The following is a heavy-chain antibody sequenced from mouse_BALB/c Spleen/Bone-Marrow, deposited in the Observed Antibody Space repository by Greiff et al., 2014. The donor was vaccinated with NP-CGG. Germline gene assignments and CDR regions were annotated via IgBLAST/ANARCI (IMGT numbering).Heavy chain of an antibody. J-gene: IGHJ2*01. CDR2: ISSGSSTI. CDR1: GSTFSSFG. D-gene: IGHD1-1*01. Sequence: EVKLVESGGGLVQPGGSRKLSCAASGSTFSSFGMHWVRQAPEEGLEWVAYISSGSSTIYYADTVKSRFTISRDNPKNTLFLQMTSLRSEDTAMYYCARLRRYYGYFDYWGQGTTLTVSS. CDR3: ARLRRYYGYFDY. V-gene: IGHV5-17*02.